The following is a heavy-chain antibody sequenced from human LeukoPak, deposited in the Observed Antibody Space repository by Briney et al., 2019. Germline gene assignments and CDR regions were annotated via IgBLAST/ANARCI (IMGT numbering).Heavy chain of an antibody. J-gene: IGHJ4*02. CDR2: MNPNSGNT. Sequence: EASVKVSCKASGYTFTSYDINWVQQATGQGLEWMGWMNPNSGNTGYAQKFQGRVTMTRNTSISTAYMELSILRSEDTAVYYCARGWASGSYRKSGFDYWGQGTLVTVSS. D-gene: IGHD3-10*01. CDR3: ARGWASGSYRKSGFDY. V-gene: IGHV1-8*01. CDR1: GYTFTSYD.